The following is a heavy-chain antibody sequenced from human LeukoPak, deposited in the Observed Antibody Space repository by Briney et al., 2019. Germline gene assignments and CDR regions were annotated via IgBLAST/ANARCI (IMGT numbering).Heavy chain of an antibody. Sequence: SGGSLRLSCAASGFAFRTYSMHWVRQAPGKGLEWLAVITYDGKVQHYTDSVKGQFTVSRDNSKKTLYLQMISLRPEDTAFYYCAREERVGATYCLDACGRGTLVTVSS. CDR2: ITYDGKVQ. D-gene: IGHD1-26*01. CDR1: GFAFRTYS. CDR3: AREERVGATYCLDA. J-gene: IGHJ5*02. V-gene: IGHV3-30*04.